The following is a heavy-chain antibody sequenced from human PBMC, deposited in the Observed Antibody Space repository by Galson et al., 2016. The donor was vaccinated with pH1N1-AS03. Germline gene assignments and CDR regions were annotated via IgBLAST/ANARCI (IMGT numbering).Heavy chain of an antibody. D-gene: IGHD6-6*01. CDR1: GLSLRASGVG. Sequence: PALVKPTQTLTLTCTFSGLSLRASGVGVSWIRQPPGKALEWLAHIFSNDEKSYSTSLKTRLTIPKDTSKSQLVLTMTNMDPVDTATYYCARMIQNFESYSSSTFDYWGQGTLVTVSS. J-gene: IGHJ4*02. V-gene: IGHV2-26*01. CDR3: ARMIQNFESYSSSTFDY. CDR2: IFSNDEK.